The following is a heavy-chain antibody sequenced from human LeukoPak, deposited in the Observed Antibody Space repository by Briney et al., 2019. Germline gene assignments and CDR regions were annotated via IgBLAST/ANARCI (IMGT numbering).Heavy chain of an antibody. Sequence: QPGGSLRLSCAASGFTFSSHWMHWVRQAPGEGLVWVSRVNGPGDWTHYADSVRGRFIISRDNAENTISLQMNNLRAEDTAVYSCAREVFEGQRQSDAFDVWGQGTMVTVSS. CDR3: AREVFEGQRQSDAFDV. CDR1: GFTFSSHW. J-gene: IGHJ3*01. CDR2: VNGPGDWT. D-gene: IGHD6-25*01. V-gene: IGHV3-74*01.